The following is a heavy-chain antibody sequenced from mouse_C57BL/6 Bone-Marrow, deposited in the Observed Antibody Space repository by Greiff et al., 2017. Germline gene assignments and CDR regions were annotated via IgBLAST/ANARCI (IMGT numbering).Heavy chain of an antibody. V-gene: IGHV2-6*02. CDR3: ARNYGSSPYAMDY. CDR2: IWSDGST. D-gene: IGHD1-1*01. J-gene: IGHJ4*01. CDR1: GFSLTSYG. Sequence: VMLVESGPGLVAPSQSLSITCTVSGFSLTSYGVHWVRQPPGKGLEWLVVIWSDGSTTYNSALKSRLSISKDNSKSQVFLKMNSLQTDDTAMYYCARNYGSSPYAMDYWGQGTSVTVYS.